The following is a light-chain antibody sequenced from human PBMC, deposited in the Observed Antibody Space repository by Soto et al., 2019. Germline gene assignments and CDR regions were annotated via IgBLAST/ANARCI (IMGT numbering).Light chain of an antibody. Sequence: QSALTQPRSVSGSPGQSVTISCTGTSSDVGGYHLVSWYQQYPGKAPKELIYDVTQRPSGVPDRFSGSKSGDTASLTISGLQAEDEADYYCCSFAGSHYVFGTGTKLTVL. CDR3: CSFAGSHYV. CDR2: DVT. J-gene: IGLJ1*01. CDR1: SSDVGGYHL. V-gene: IGLV2-11*01.